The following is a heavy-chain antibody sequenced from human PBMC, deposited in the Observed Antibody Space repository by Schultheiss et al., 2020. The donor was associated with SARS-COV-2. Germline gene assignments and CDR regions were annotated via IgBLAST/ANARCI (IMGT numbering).Heavy chain of an antibody. J-gene: IGHJ6*02. CDR2: IYHSGST. D-gene: IGHD4-17*01. Sequence: SETLSLTCAVSGGSISSSNWWSWVRQPSGKGLEWIGEIYHSGSTNYNPSLKSRVTISVDKSKNQFSLKLSSVTAADTAVYYCARDRFLVDYGDHYYYYGMDVWGQGTTVTVSS. CDR1: GGSISSSNW. V-gene: IGHV4-4*02. CDR3: ARDRFLVDYGDHYYYYGMDV.